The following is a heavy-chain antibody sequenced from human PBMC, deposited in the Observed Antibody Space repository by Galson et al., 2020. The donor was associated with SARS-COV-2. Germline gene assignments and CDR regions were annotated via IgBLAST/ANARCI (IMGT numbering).Heavy chain of an antibody. J-gene: IGHJ4*01. CDR1: GFTFSNYA. CDR3: ARARDEVTTRTFDY. V-gene: IGHV3-30*04. D-gene: IGHD4-4*01. CDR2: ISYDGSNK. Sequence: GVSLKISCAASGFTFSNYAMHWVRQAPGKGLEWVAVISYDGSNKYYADSVKGRFTISRDNSKNTLYLQMNSLRAEDTAVYYCARARDEVTTRTFDYWGHGTLVTVSS.